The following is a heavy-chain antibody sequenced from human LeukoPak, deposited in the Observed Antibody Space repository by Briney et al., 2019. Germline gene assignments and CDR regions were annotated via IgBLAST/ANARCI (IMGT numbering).Heavy chain of an antibody. V-gene: IGHV1-8*01. J-gene: IGHJ4*02. CDR1: GYTFSSYD. CDR3: VRGQSNRRFLADY. CDR2: MNPISGNT. Sequence: ASVKVSCKASGYTFSSYDINWVRQATGQWLEWMGWMNPISGNTGYAPKFQGRVTITRDTSKNTSYMDLTYQRSEDTAVYYCVRGQSNRRFLADYWGQGTLVTVSS. D-gene: IGHD3-3*01.